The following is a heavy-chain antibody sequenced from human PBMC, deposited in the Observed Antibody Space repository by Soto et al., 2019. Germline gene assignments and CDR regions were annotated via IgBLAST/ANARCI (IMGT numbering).Heavy chain of an antibody. CDR2: INPSGGST. J-gene: IGHJ4*02. CDR3: ARALGYCSGGSCYTFDY. Sequence: QVQLVQSGAEVKKPGASVKVSCKASGYTFTSYYMHWVRQAPGQGLEWMGIINPSGGSTSYAQKFQGRVTMTTDTSTSTVYMELSSLRSEDTAVYYCARALGYCSGGSCYTFDYWGQGTLVTVSS. V-gene: IGHV1-46*03. CDR1: GYTFTSYY. D-gene: IGHD2-15*01.